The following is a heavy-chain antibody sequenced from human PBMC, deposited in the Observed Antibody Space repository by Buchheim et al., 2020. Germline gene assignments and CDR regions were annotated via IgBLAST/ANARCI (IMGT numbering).Heavy chain of an antibody. D-gene: IGHD5-24*01. CDR2: ISYDGSNK. CDR1: GFTFSSYA. Sequence: QVQLVESGGGVVQPGRSLRLSCAASGFTFSSYAMHWVRQAPGKGLEWVAVISYDGSNKYYADSVKVRFTISKDNSKYTLYLQMNSLRAEDTAVYYCARDGERWLQSVAGYWGQGTL. J-gene: IGHJ4*02. CDR3: ARDGERWLQSVAGY. V-gene: IGHV3-30*04.